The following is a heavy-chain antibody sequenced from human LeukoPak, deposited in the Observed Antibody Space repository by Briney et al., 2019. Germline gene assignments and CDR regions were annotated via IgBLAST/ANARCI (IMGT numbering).Heavy chain of an antibody. J-gene: IGHJ4*02. CDR1: GGSISSYY. D-gene: IGHD2-2*01. CDR2: IYTSGSA. V-gene: IGHV4-4*07. Sequence: SETLSLTCTVSGGSISSYYWSWIRQPAGKGLEWIGRIYTSGSANYNPSLKSRVTMSVDTSKNQFSLKLSSVTAADTAVYYCASRSSATSTDYWGQGTLVTVSS. CDR3: ASRSSATSTDY.